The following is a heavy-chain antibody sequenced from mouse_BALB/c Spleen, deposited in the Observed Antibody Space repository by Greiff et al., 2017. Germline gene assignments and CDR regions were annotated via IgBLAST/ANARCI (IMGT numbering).Heavy chain of an antibody. V-gene: IGHV5-4*02. Sequence: EVQLVESGGGLVKPGGSLKLSCAASGFTFSDYYMYWVRQTPEKRLEWVATISDGGSYTYYPDSVKGRFTISRDNAKNNLYLQMSSLKSEDTAMYYCAREGGNYDYAMDYWGQGTSVTVSS. CDR2: ISDGGSYT. J-gene: IGHJ4*01. CDR1: GFTFSDYY. CDR3: AREGGNYDYAMDY. D-gene: IGHD2-1*01.